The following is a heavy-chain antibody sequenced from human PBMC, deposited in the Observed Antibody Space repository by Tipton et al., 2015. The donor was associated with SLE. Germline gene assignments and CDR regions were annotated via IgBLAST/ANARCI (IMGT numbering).Heavy chain of an antibody. J-gene: IGHJ4*02. CDR1: GYSISSGYY. CDR2: IYHSGST. Sequence: TLSLTCAVSGYSISSGYYWGWIRQPPGEGLEWIGSIYHSGSTHYNPPLKSRVTMSLDTSKNQFSLRLTYVTAADTAVYYCARHAGGVATPFDYWGQGTLVTVSS. CDR3: ARHAGGVATPFDY. D-gene: IGHD5-12*01. V-gene: IGHV4-38-2*01.